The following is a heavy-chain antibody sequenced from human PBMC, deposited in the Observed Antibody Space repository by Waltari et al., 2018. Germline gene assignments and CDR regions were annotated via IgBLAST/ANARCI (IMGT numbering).Heavy chain of an antibody. CDR3: ARRGWEILRGFDY. Sequence: QVQLVESGGGVVQPGRSLRLSCAASGFTFSSSGMHWVRQAPGKGLEGVAVISDDGNYIYYADSVKGRFTISRDNSKNTVFLQMNSLKSEDTAVYYCARRGWEILRGFDYWGQGTLVTVSS. J-gene: IGHJ4*02. D-gene: IGHD1-26*01. CDR2: ISDDGNYI. V-gene: IGHV3-30*03. CDR1: GFTFSSSG.